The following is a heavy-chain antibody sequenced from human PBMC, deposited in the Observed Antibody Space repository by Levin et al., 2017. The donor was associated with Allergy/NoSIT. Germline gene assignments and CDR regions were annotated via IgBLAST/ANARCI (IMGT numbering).Heavy chain of an antibody. V-gene: IGHV3-30*09. J-gene: IGHJ4*02. CDR1: GFNFNTYP. CDR2: ISPDGSIQ. Sequence: GGSLRLSCEGSGFNFNTYPMHWVRQAPGKGLEWVAVISPDGSIQAFAESVKDRFAISRDNSKNTLYLQMTSLRTEDTAVYYCAREGYSSGYAGAFDYWGQGTLVTVSS. CDR3: AREGYSSGYAGAFDY. D-gene: IGHD3-22*01.